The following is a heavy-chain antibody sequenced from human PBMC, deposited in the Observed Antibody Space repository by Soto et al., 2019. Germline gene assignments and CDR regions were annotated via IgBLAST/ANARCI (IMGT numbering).Heavy chain of an antibody. Sequence: GGSLRLSCAASGFTFSSYAMSWVRQAPGKGLEWVSAIRGSGCSTYYADSVKGRFTISRDNSKKTLYLQMNSLRAEDTAVYYCANRPMPIRGYYYYYMDVWGKGTTVTVSS. CDR3: ANRPMPIRGYYYYYMDV. CDR2: IRGSGCST. J-gene: IGHJ6*03. CDR1: GFTFSSYA. V-gene: IGHV3-23*01. D-gene: IGHD2-2*01.